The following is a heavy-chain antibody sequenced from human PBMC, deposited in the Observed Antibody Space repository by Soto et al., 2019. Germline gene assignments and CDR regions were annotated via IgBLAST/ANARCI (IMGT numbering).Heavy chain of an antibody. CDR1: GYTFSNYG. J-gene: IGHJ4*02. Sequence: QVQLVQSGPEVKKPGASVKVSCKGSGYTFSNYGVTWVRLAPGQGLERLGWVSAYNRNTDYAQKFQDRATMTIDTSTNTAYLLLRGLTPDVTAVYYCARERRWEPLLYWGQGTL. CDR3: ARERRWEPLLY. V-gene: IGHV1-18*01. CDR2: VSAYNRNT. D-gene: IGHD1-26*01.